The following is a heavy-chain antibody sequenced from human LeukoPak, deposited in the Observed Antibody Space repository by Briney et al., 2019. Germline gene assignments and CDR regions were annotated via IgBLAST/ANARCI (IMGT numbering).Heavy chain of an antibody. CDR3: ARDPAGVDV. CDR1: GGSFSGYY. CDR2: INHSGRT. Sequence: SETLSLTCAVYGGSFSGYYWSWSRQPPGKGREWIGEINHSGRTNYNPSLKSRVTISVDTSKNQFSLKLSSVTAADTAVYYCARDPAGVDVWGKGTTVTVSS. J-gene: IGHJ6*04. V-gene: IGHV4-34*01. D-gene: IGHD3-10*01.